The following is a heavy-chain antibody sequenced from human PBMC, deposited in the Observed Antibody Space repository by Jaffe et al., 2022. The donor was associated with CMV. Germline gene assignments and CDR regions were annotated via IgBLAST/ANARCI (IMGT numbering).Heavy chain of an antibody. Sequence: EVQLVESGGGLVQPGGSLRLSCAASGFTFSSYEMNWVRQAPGKGLEWVSYISSSGSTIYYADSVKGRFTISRDNAKNSLYLQMNSLRAEDTAVYYCARERSSGYPWEEFDYWGQGTLVTVSS. CDR3: ARERSSGYPWEEFDY. CDR2: ISSSGSTI. D-gene: IGHD5-12*01. CDR1: GFTFSSYE. J-gene: IGHJ4*02. V-gene: IGHV3-48*03.